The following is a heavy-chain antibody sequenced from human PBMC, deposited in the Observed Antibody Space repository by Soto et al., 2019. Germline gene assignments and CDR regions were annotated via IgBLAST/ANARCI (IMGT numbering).Heavy chain of an antibody. CDR2: IYYSGST. Sequence: SETLSLTCTVSGGSVSSGSYYWSWIRQPPGKGLEWIGYIYYSGSTNYNPSLKSRVTISVDTSKNQFSLKLSSVTAADTAVYYCARDSDYGGNPYYFDYWGQGTLVTVSS. CDR3: ARDSDYGGNPYYFDY. V-gene: IGHV4-61*01. CDR1: GGSVSSGSYY. J-gene: IGHJ4*02. D-gene: IGHD4-17*01.